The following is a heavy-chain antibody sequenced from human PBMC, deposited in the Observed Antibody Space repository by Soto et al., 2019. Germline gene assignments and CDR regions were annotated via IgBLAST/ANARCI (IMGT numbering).Heavy chain of an antibody. CDR3: ARGSGYQYYFDY. V-gene: IGHV3-30-3*01. J-gene: IGHJ4*02. CDR1: GFTFSSYA. Sequence: GGSLRLSCAASGFTFSSYAMHWVRQAPGKGLEWVAVISYDGSNKYYADSVKGRFTISRDNSKNTLYLQMNSLRAEDTAVYYCARGSGYQYYFDYWGQGTLVTVYS. CDR2: ISYDGSNK. D-gene: IGHD3-3*01.